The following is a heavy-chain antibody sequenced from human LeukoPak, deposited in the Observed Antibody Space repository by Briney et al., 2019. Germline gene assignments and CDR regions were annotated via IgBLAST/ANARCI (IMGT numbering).Heavy chain of an antibody. CDR1: GFTFSDYY. Sequence: PGGSLRLSCAASGFTFSDYYMSWIRQAPGKGLEWVSYISSSGSTIYYADSVKGRFTISRDNAKNSLYLQMNSLRAEDTAVYYCAREVVPAAIGSSGMDVWGQGTTATVSS. J-gene: IGHJ6*02. CDR2: ISSSGSTI. V-gene: IGHV3-11*01. D-gene: IGHD2-2*01. CDR3: AREVVPAAIGSSGMDV.